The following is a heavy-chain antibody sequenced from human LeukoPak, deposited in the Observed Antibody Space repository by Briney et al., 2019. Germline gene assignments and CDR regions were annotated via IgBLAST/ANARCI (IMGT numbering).Heavy chain of an antibody. Sequence: GASVKVSCKASGYTFTSHDINWVRQATGQGLEWMGWMNPNSGNTGYAQKFQGRVTMTRNTSISTAYMELSSLRSEDTAVYYCARGQQLHFTLNWFDPWGQGTLVTVSS. CDR3: ARGQQLHFTLNWFDP. D-gene: IGHD6-13*01. V-gene: IGHV1-8*01. CDR1: GYTFTSHD. J-gene: IGHJ5*02. CDR2: MNPNSGNT.